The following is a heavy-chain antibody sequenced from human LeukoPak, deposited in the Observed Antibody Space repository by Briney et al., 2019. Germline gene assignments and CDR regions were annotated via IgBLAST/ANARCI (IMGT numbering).Heavy chain of an antibody. J-gene: IGHJ4*02. CDR1: GLTVSSNY. V-gene: IGHV3-66*01. CDR3: ARERTAYFDY. Sequence: PGGSLSLSCAASGLTVSSNYMSWVGEAPGKGLEWVSVIYSGGSTYYADSVKGRFTISRDNSKKTLYLQMNSLRAEDTAVYYCARERTAYFDYWGQGTLVTVSS. CDR2: IYSGGST. D-gene: IGHD3-16*01.